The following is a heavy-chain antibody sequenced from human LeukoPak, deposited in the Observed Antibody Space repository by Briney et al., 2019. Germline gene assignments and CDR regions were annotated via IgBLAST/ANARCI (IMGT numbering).Heavy chain of an antibody. CDR2: INQDGSEQ. D-gene: IGHD2-15*01. J-gene: IGHJ4*02. V-gene: IGHV3-7*01. Sequence: GGSLRLSCAASGLTFNTYWMTWVRQAPGKGLEWVANINQDGSEQNYMDSVKGRLIISRDNAENTVYLQMSSLRAEDTAVYYCAREWWGPEYWGQGTLVTVSS. CDR1: GLTFNTYW. CDR3: AREWWGPEY.